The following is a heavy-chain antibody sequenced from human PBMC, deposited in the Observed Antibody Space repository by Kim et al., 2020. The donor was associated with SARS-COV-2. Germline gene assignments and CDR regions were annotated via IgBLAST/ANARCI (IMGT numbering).Heavy chain of an antibody. CDR2: IYYSGST. CDR1: GGSISSSSYY. Sequence: SETLSLTCTVSGGSISSSSYYWGWIRQPPGKGLEWIGSIYYSGSTYYNPSLKSRVTISVDTSKNQFSLKLSSVTAADTAVYYFAQGGSSGYYYAAGAFD. D-gene: IGHD3-22*01. J-gene: IGHJ3*02. CDR3: AQGGSSGYYYAAGAFD. V-gene: IGHV4-39*01.